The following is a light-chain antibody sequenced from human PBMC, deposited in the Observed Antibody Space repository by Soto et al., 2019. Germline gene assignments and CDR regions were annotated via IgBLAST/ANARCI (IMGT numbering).Light chain of an antibody. J-gene: IGKJ4*02. V-gene: IGKV3-15*01. CDR1: QSIGSN. CDR3: QQYENWQT. Sequence: EIVMTQSPATPSVSPGERATLSFRASQSIGSNLVWYQQKAGQAPRLLIYGASTRATGIPARFSGSGSGTEFTLTIGSLQSEDFAVYYCQQYENWQTFVEGTKVEIK. CDR2: GAS.